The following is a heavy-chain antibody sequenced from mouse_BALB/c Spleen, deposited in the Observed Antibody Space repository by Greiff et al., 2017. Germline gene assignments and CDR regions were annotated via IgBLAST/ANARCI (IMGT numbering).Heavy chain of an antibody. CDR2: IWGGGST. CDR3: ALYDYDERGYAMDY. V-gene: IGHV2-6-5*01. J-gene: IGHJ4*01. CDR1: GFSLTDYG. D-gene: IGHD2-4*01. Sequence: VQLVESGPGLVAPSQSLSITCTVSGFSLTDYGVSWIRQPPGKGLEWLGVIWGGGSTYYNSALKSRLSISKDNSKSQVFLKMNSLQTDDTAMYYCALYDYDERGYAMDYWGQGTSVTISS.